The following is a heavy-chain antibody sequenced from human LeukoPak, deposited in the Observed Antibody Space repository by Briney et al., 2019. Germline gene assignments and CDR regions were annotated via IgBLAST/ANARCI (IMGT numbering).Heavy chain of an antibody. D-gene: IGHD2-15*01. CDR1: GYTVTGYY. CDR3: ARASWSVRSPLFDY. Sequence: ASVKVSCKASGYTVTGYYMHWARQAPGQGLEWMGWINPSSGGTNYAQKFQGRVTMTRDTSISTAYMELSRLRSDDTAVYYCARASWSVRSPLFDYWGQGTLVTVSS. V-gene: IGHV1-2*02. J-gene: IGHJ4*02. CDR2: INPSSGGT.